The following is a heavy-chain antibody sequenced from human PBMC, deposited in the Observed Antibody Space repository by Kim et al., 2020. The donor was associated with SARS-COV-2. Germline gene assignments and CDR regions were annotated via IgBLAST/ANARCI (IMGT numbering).Heavy chain of an antibody. Sequence: YYADSVQGRFTISRDNDKSTMYLQMNRLRAEDTAVYYCSTIWSGDYTADYWGQGTLVTVSS. V-gene: IGHV3-21*01. J-gene: IGHJ4*02. CDR3: STIWSGDYTADY. D-gene: IGHD3-3*01.